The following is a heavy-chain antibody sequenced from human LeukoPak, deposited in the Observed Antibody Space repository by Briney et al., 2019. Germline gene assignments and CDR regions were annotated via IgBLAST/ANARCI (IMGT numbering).Heavy chain of an antibody. V-gene: IGHV3-9*01. CDR3: AKGGIHRGYYYYYMDV. CDR2: INWSGDRI. Sequence: GGSLRLSCAASGFTFDDYAMHWVRQAPGKGLEWVSGINWSGDRIGYADSVKGRFIISRDNAKKSLYLQMNSLRAEDTALYYCAKGGIHRGYYYYYMDVWGKGTTVTISS. D-gene: IGHD6-13*01. CDR1: GFTFDDYA. J-gene: IGHJ6*03.